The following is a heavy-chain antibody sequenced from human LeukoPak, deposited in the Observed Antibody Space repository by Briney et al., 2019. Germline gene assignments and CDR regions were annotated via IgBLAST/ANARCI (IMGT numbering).Heavy chain of an antibody. CDR3: ARGWIDWNYAGGWFDP. J-gene: IGHJ5*02. Sequence: ASVKVSCKASGYTFTSYYMHWVRQPPGQGLEWMGIINPSGGSTSYAQKFQGRVTMTRDTSTSTVYMELSSLRSEDTAVYYCARGWIDWNYAGGWFDPWGQGTLVTVSS. CDR2: INPSGGST. D-gene: IGHD1-7*01. CDR1: GYTFTSYY. V-gene: IGHV1-46*01.